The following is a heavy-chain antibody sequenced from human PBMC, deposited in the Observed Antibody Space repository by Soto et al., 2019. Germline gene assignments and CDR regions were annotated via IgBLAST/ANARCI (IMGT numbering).Heavy chain of an antibody. CDR3: ARDWFGESF. D-gene: IGHD3-10*01. CDR2: IGASSEVF. V-gene: IGHV3-48*04. J-gene: IGHJ3*01. CDR1: GFTFSASA. Sequence: GGSLRLSCAASGFTFSASAMNWVRQAPGKGLEWLSYIGASSEVFYYADSVKGRFSVSRDNAKNSLYLQMNSLRAEDTAVYYCARDWFGESFWGQGTMVTVSS.